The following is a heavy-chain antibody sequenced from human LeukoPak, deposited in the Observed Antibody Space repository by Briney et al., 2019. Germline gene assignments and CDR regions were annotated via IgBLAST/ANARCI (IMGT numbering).Heavy chain of an antibody. D-gene: IGHD3-10*01. CDR1: GFTFSDYE. CDR3: AREGARLWFGELLSYYGMDV. CDR2: IGYTSSTI. Sequence: PGGSLRLSCSASGFTFSDYEMNWVRQAPGKGLEWLSYIGYTSSTITYADSVKGRFTVSRDNAKNAMYLQMTSLRVEDTAIYYCAREGARLWFGELLSYYGMDVWGQGTTVTVSS. V-gene: IGHV3-48*03. J-gene: IGHJ6*02.